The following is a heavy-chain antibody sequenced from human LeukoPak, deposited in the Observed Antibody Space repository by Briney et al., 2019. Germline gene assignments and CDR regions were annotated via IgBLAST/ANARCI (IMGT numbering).Heavy chain of an antibody. J-gene: IGHJ4*02. CDR2: VRNKANSYTT. D-gene: IGHD1-26*01. CDR1: GFPFSDDY. CDR3: ARAGGSGSYYTYYFDY. Sequence: GGSLRLSCAASGFPFSDDYMAWVRQAPGEGLEWVGRVRNKANSYTTDYAASVKGRFTISRDDSKNSLYLQMNSLKIEDTAVYYCARAGGSGSYYTYYFDYWGQGTLVTVSS. V-gene: IGHV3-72*01.